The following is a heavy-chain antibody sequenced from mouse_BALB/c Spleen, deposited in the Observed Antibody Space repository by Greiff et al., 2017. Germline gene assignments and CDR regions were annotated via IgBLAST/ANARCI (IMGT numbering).Heavy chain of an antibody. CDR2: ISSGGSYT. D-gene: IGHD2-1*01. CDR1: GFTFSSYT. V-gene: IGHV5-6*03. Sequence: EVKLMESGGGLVKPGGSLKLSCAASGFTFSSYTMSWVRQTPDKRLEWVATISSGGSYTYYPDSVKGRFTISRDNAKNTLYLQMSSLKSEDTAMYYCAREGKDPYYFDYWGQGTTLTVSS. J-gene: IGHJ2*01. CDR3: AREGKDPYYFDY.